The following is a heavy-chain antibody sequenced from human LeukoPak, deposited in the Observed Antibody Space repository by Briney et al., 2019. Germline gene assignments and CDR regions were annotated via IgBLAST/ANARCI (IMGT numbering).Heavy chain of an antibody. J-gene: IGHJ4*02. CDR1: GYTFTSYG. CDR3: ARDSLAILSDY. CDR2: ISAYNGNT. V-gene: IGHV1-18*01. Sequence: GASVKVSCKASGYTFTSYGITWVRQAPGQGLEWMEWISAYNGNTNYAQKLQGRVTMTTDTSTSTAYMELRSLRSDDTAVYYCARDSLAILSDYWGQGTLVTVSS. D-gene: IGHD5-18*01.